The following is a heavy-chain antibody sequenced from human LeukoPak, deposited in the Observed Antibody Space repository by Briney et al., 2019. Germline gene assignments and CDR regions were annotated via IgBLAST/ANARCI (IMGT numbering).Heavy chain of an antibody. CDR1: GFTFSDFW. Sequence: PGGSLRLSCAGSGFTFSDFWMTWVRQTPGKGLEWVANIKEDGTEKNLVDSVKGRFTISRDNSKDTLYLQMNSLRPEDTAVYYCVGDFDYWGQGTLVTVSS. CDR2: IKEDGTEK. J-gene: IGHJ4*02. CDR3: VGDFDY. V-gene: IGHV3-7*01.